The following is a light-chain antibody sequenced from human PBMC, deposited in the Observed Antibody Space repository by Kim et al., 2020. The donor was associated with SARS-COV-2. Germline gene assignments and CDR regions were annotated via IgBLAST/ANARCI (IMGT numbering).Light chain of an antibody. J-gene: IGKJ5*01. CDR1: QSVNSY. CDR2: DTS. Sequence: EIVLTRSPVTLSLSPGERATLSCRASQSVNSYLAWYQQKPGQAPRLLIYDTSNRATGIPARFSGSGSGTDFTLTINSLEPEDFAVYYCQQRINWPITFGQGTRMGIK. V-gene: IGKV3-11*01. CDR3: QQRINWPIT.